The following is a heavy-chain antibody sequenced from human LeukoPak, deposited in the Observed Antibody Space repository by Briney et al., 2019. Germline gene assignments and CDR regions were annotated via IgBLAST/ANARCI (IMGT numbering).Heavy chain of an antibody. Sequence: GGSLRLSCAASGFTFINAWMSWVRQAPGKGLEWVDRLKSKTDGGTTDYAAPVQGRFTISRDDSRNTLYLQMNSLKTEDTAVYYCTTGSGAYWEAYWGQGTLVTVSS. CDR3: TTGSGAYWEAY. CDR1: GFTFINAW. J-gene: IGHJ4*02. D-gene: IGHD1-26*01. CDR2: LKSKTDGGTT. V-gene: IGHV3-15*01.